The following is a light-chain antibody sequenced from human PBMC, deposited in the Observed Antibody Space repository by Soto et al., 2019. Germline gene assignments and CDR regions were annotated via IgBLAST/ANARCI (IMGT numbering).Light chain of an antibody. CDR1: SSNIGAHYD. CDR3: QSYDSSLSVVV. V-gene: IGLV1-40*01. J-gene: IGLJ2*01. CDR2: AHT. Sequence: VLTQPPSVSGAPGQRVTISCTGSSSNIGAHYDVHWYQQFPGTAPKLLIYAHTNRPSGVPDRFSGSKSGTSASLAITGLQVEDEADYYCQSYDSSLSVVVFGGGTKLTVL.